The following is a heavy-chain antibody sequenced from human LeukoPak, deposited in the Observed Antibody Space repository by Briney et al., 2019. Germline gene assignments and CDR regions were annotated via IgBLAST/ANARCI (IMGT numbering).Heavy chain of an antibody. Sequence: ASVKVSCKASGYTFTSYYMHWVRQAPGQGLEWMGIINPSGGSTSYAQKFQGRVTMTRDTSTSTVYMELSSLRSEDTAVYYCARGSKKNYYYYYMDVWGKGTTVTISS. CDR3: ARGSKKNYYYYYMDV. V-gene: IGHV1-46*01. CDR2: INPSGGST. J-gene: IGHJ6*03. CDR1: GYTFTSYY.